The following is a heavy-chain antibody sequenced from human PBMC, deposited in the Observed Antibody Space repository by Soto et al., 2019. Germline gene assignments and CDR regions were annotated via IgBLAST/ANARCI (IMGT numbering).Heavy chain of an antibody. CDR3: ARGSHYDSSGYYPFDY. CDR1: GFTFSDYY. V-gene: IGHV3-11*06. Sequence: VGSLRLSCAASGFTFSDYYMSWIRQAPGKGLEWVSYISSSSSYTNYADSVKGRFTISRDNAKNSLYLQMNSLRAEDTAVYYCARGSHYDSSGYYPFDYWGQGTLVTVSS. J-gene: IGHJ4*02. D-gene: IGHD3-22*01. CDR2: ISSSSSYT.